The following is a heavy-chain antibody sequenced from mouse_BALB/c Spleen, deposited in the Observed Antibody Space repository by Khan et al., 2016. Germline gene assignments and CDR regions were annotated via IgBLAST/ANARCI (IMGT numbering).Heavy chain of an antibody. CDR2: IDPENGNT. CDR1: GFNIKDYY. D-gene: IGHD6-1*01. CDR3: ARVGAIYAMDY. Sequence: VQLKQSGAELVRPGALVKLSCKASGFNIKDYYMHWVKQRPEQGLEWIGRIDPENGNTIYDAKFQGKASITADTSSNTAYLQLSRLTSEDTAVYYCARVGAIYAMDYWGQGTSVTVSS. J-gene: IGHJ4*01. V-gene: IGHV14-1*02.